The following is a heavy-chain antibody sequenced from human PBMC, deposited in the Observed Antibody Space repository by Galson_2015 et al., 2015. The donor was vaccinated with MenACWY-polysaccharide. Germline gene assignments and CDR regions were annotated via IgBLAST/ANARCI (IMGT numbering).Heavy chain of an antibody. CDR3: AKSGGDGVTVFATVPTAPES. CDR2: ISGSGNSA. CDR1: GFTFRTFP. V-gene: IGHV3-23*01. J-gene: IGHJ4*02. D-gene: IGHD2-21*01. Sequence: LRLSFAASGFTFRTFPMNWVCQTPGKGLEWVAGISGSGNSAFYADSVRGRFTISRDNSRNTLYLQMNSLRADDTALYYCAKSGGDGVTVFATVPTAPESWGQGTLVTVSS.